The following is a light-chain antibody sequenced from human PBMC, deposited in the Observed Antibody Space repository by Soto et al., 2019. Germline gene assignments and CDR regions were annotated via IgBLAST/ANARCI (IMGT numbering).Light chain of an antibody. CDR1: QSVSSSY. V-gene: IGKV3-20*01. Sequence: IVLTQSPGTLSLSPWERATLSCRASQSVSSSYLAWYQQKPGQAPRLLIYGASSRATGIPDRFSGSGSGTDFTLTISRLEPEDFAMYYCQQYGSLSWTFGQGTKVDIK. CDR3: QQYGSLSWT. J-gene: IGKJ1*01. CDR2: GAS.